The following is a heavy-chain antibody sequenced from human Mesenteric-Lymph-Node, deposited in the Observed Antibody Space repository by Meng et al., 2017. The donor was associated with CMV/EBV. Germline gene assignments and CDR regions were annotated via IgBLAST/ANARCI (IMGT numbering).Heavy chain of an antibody. CDR1: GFTFRSYA. D-gene: IGHD3-3*01. CDR2: ISFDGSNE. V-gene: IGHV3-30*04. J-gene: IGHJ5*02. CDR3: ARKSNQFTIFGVVATDL. Sequence: GESLKISCAASGFTFRSYAMHWVRQAPGKGLEWVAVISFDGSNEYYPDSVKGRFTISRDNSKNTLYLQMNSLTAEDTAVYYCARKSNQFTIFGVVATDLWGQGTMVTVSS.